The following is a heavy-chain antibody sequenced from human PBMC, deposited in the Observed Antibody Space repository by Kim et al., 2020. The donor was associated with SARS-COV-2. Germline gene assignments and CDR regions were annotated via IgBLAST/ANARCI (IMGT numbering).Heavy chain of an antibody. D-gene: IGHD5-12*01. CDR3: AREAYSGYDTIDY. Sequence: GGSLRLSCAASGFTFSSYAMHWVRQAPGKGLEWVAVISYDGSNKYYADSVKGRFTISRDNSKNTLYLQMNSLRAEDTAVYYCAREAYSGYDTIDYWGQGTLVTVSS. J-gene: IGHJ4*02. CDR2: ISYDGSNK. CDR1: GFTFSSYA. V-gene: IGHV3-30*04.